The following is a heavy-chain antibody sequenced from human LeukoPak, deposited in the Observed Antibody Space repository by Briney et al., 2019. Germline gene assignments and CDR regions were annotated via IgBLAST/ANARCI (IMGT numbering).Heavy chain of an antibody. V-gene: IGHV1-2*02. J-gene: IGHJ3*01. CDR2: TNPNSGGS. CDR1: GYTFSGYY. Sequence: ASVKVSCTASGYTFSGYYMLWVRQAPGQRLEWMGWTNPNSGGSYYAQKFQGRVTMTRDTSISTAYMELNSLRSDDTAVYFCARMATVSPGAALDVWGQGTIVTVSS. CDR3: ARMATVSPGAALDV. D-gene: IGHD2-15*01.